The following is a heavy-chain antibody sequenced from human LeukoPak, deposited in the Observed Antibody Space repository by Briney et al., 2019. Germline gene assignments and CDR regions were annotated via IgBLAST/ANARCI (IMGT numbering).Heavy chain of an antibody. V-gene: IGHV1-69*04. J-gene: IGHJ6*03. CDR1: GGTFSSYT. CDR2: IIPILGIA. CDR3: ARDHWDDILTGYQNYYYYMDV. Sequence: ASVKVSCKASGGTFSSYTISWVRQAPGQGLEWMGRIIPILGIANYAQKFQGRVTITADKSTSTAYMELSSLRSEDTAVYYCARDHWDDILTGYQNYYYYMDVWGKGTTVTVSS. D-gene: IGHD3-9*01.